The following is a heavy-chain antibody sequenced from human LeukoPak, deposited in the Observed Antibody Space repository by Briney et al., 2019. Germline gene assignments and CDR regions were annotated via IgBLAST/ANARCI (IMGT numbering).Heavy chain of an antibody. CDR1: GFTFSSYW. D-gene: IGHD3-10*01. V-gene: IGHV3-74*01. Sequence: GGSLRLSCAASGFTFSSYWMHWVRQVPGKGLVWVSRVSPDGRTTSYADSVKGRFTISRDNAKNTVYLQMNSLRAEDTAVYYCAKDEITMVRGATNYFDYWGQGTLVTVSS. CDR3: AKDEITMVRGATNYFDY. J-gene: IGHJ4*02. CDR2: VSPDGRTT.